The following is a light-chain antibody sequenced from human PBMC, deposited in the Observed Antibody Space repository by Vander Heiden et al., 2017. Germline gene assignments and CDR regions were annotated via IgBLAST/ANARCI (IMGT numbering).Light chain of an antibody. CDR2: GAS. J-gene: IGKJ2*01. Sequence: PAPPSLSPGERATLTGGASQSNSSNSLAEYKEKPGQTPRILVYGASSRTTGIPDRFSGSGCGTDFTLTISRLEPEDCAVFYCLQNDRSPYTFGQGTELEIK. CDR3: LQNDRSPYT. V-gene: IGKV3-20*01. CDR1: QSNSSNS.